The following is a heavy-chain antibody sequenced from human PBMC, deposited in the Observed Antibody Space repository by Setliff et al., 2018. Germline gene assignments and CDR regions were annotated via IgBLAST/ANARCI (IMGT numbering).Heavy chain of an antibody. D-gene: IGHD6-19*01. V-gene: IGHV1-46*01. CDR3: ARYLGHVAGWRYYGMDV. CDR2: INPSSGRT. Sequence: GASVKVSCKASGYTFTSHYMHWVRQAPGLGLEWMGTINPSSGRTSYAQKFQGRVTMTRDTSTSTVYMDMSSLRSEDTAVYYCARYLGHVAGWRYYGMDVWGQGTTVTVSS. J-gene: IGHJ6*02. CDR1: GYTFTSHY.